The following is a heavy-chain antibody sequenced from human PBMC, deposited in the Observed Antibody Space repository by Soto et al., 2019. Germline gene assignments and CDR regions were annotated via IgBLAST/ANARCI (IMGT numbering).Heavy chain of an antibody. CDR1: GGSISSGGYS. J-gene: IGHJ3*02. Sequence: QLQLQESGSGLVKPSQTLSLTCAVSGGSISSGGYSWSWIRQPPGKGLEWIGYIYHSGSTYYNPSLTSRVTISVDRSKNQFSLKLSSVTAADTAVYYCARAYGVPVARNDAFDIWGQGTMVTVSS. CDR2: IYHSGST. CDR3: ARAYGVPVARNDAFDI. D-gene: IGHD2-2*01. V-gene: IGHV4-30-2*01.